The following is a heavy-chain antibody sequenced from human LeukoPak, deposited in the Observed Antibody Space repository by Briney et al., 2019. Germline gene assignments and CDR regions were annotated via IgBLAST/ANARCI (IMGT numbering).Heavy chain of an antibody. CDR1: GYTFSDFY. CDR2: INPYSGAL. CDR3: ATATVTHTRDP. V-gene: IGHV1-2*02. J-gene: IGHJ5*02. Sequence: ASLKVSCQTSGYTFSDFYLNWVRQAPGQGLEWMGWINPYSGALISAQSLQGRLTMTWDTSTGTAYMELTRLTSDDTAVYYCATATVTHTRDPWGQGTLVTVLS. D-gene: IGHD1-1*01.